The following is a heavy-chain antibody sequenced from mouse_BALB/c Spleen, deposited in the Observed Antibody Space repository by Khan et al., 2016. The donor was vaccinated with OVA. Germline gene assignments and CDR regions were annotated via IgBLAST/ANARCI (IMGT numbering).Heavy chain of an antibody. CDR2: ISSGGNYT. J-gene: IGHJ1*01. D-gene: IGHD1-1*01. V-gene: IGHV5-9-1*01. CDR3: TRPPITTVVATSYWFFDV. Sequence: EVMLVESGGALVQPGGSLKLSCAASGFTFSNYAMSWVRQTPEKRLEWVATISSGGNYTYYPDSVKGRFTISRDNAKSTLYLQMSSLRSEDTAMFYCTRPPITTVVATSYWFFDVWGAGTTVTVSS. CDR1: GFTFSNYA.